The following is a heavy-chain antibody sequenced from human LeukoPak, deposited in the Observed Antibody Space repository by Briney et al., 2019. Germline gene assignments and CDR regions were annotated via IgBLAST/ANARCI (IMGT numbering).Heavy chain of an antibody. D-gene: IGHD5-24*01. CDR3: AVSLVEMATIGNSGAFDI. CDR1: GFTFDDYA. V-gene: IGHV3-9*01. CDR2: ISWNSGSI. Sequence: GGSLRLSCAASGFTFDDYAMHWVRQAPGKGLEWVSGISWNSGSIGYADSVKGRFTISRDNAKNSLYLQMNSLRAEDTALYYCAVSLVEMATIGNSGAFDIWGQGTMVTVSS. J-gene: IGHJ3*02.